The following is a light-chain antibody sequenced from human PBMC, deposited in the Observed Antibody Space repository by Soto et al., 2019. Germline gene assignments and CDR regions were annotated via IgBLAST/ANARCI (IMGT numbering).Light chain of an antibody. Sequence: DIQMTQSPSTLSASVGDGVTITCRASQSISRWLAWYQQKPGKAPKLLIYDASSLESGAPSRFSGSGAGTAFTLTISSLQPDDFAPYYCQQYNNWSGITFGGGTKVEI. CDR2: DAS. CDR1: QSISRW. CDR3: QQYNNWSGIT. V-gene: IGKV1-5*01. J-gene: IGKJ4*01.